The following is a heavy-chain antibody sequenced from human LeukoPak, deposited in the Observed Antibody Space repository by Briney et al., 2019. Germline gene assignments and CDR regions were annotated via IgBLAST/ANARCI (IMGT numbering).Heavy chain of an antibody. CDR1: GFTFSSYG. V-gene: IGHV3-30*02. D-gene: IGHD3-22*01. CDR2: IRYDGSIQ. CDR3: AKDKSYFDSTGYRYFDY. Sequence: PGGSLRLSCAASGFTFSSYGMHWVRQAPGKGLEWVAFIRYDGSIQYYADSVKGRFTLSRDNSKNTLYLQMNSLRPEDTAVYYCAKDKSYFDSTGYRYFDYWGQETLVTVSS. J-gene: IGHJ4*02.